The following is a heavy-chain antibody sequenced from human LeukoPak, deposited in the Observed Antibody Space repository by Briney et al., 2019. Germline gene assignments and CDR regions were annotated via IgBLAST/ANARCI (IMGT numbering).Heavy chain of an antibody. J-gene: IGHJ4*02. Sequence: SETLSLTCAVSGVSFDEYYWAWVRQTPGKGLEWIGEINHSGYTNDSPSLKSRVTLSINTSRNQISLNLSSVTAADAGFYYCTRITTDHDYWGQGTLVTVSS. D-gene: IGHD4-17*01. CDR1: GVSFDEYY. CDR2: INHSGYT. CDR3: TRITTDHDY. V-gene: IGHV4-34*01.